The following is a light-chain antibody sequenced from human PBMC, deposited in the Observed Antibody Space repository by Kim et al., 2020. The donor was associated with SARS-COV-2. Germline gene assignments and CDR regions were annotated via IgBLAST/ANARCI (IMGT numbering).Light chain of an antibody. CDR1: SSDVGSYNL. CDR3: CSYAGSSTFYV. CDR2: EGS. J-gene: IGLJ1*01. V-gene: IGLV2-23*03. Sequence: QSITISCTETSSDVGSYNLVSWYQQHAGKAPKLMIYEGSERHSGVSNRFSGSKSGNTASLTISGLQAEDEADYYCCSYAGSSTFYVFGTGTKVTVL.